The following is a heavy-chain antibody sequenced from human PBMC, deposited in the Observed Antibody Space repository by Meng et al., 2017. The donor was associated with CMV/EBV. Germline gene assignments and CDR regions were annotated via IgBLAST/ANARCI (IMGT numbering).Heavy chain of an antibody. D-gene: IGHD1-26*01. V-gene: IGHV1-8*01. J-gene: IGHJ4*02. CDR1: GYTFTSYD. Sequence: ASVKVSCKASGYTFTSYDINWVRQATGQGLEWMGWMNPNSGNTGYAQKFQGRVTMTRNTSISTAYMELSSLRSEDTAVYYCARVGHDSGSYSDDYWGQGTLVTVSS. CDR3: ARVGHDSGSYSDDY. CDR2: MNPNSGNT.